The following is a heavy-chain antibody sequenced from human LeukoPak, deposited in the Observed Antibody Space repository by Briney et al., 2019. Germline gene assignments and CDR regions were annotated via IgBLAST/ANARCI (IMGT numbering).Heavy chain of an antibody. CDR2: VGGSGDRI. CDR3: ARGVTMVRGVISWFDS. V-gene: IGHV3-23*01. D-gene: IGHD3-10*01. J-gene: IGHJ5*01. Sequence: GGSLRLSCAASGFTFSSYAMNWVRQAPGKGLEWVSVVGGSGDRIYYADSVKGRFTISRDNSKNTLFLQMNSLRAEDTAIYYCARGVTMVRGVISWFDSWGQGTLVTVSS. CDR1: GFTFSSYA.